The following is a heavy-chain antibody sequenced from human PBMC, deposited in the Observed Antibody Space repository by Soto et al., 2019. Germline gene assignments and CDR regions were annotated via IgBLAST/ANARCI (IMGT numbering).Heavy chain of an antibody. CDR1: GGSFSGYY. Sequence: QVQLQQWGAGLLKPSETLSLTCAVYGGSFSGYYWSWIRQPPGKGLEWIGEINHSGSTNYNPSLKSRVTISVDTSKNQFSLKLRSVTAADTAVYYCARGLAFHGGDYDILTGYYNRNYFDYWGQGTLVTVSS. V-gene: IGHV4-34*01. CDR3: ARGLAFHGGDYDILTGYYNRNYFDY. CDR2: INHSGST. D-gene: IGHD3-9*01. J-gene: IGHJ4*02.